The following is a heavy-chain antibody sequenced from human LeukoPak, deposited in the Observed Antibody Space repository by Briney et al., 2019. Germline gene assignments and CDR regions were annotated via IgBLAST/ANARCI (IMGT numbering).Heavy chain of an antibody. CDR2: ISGSGGST. Sequence: LPGGSLRLFCAASGFTFSSYAMSWVRQAPGKGLEWVSAISGSGGSTYYADSVKGRFTISRDNSKNTLYLQMNSLRAEDTAVYYCAKDLYAVAGPIDYWGQGTLVTVSS. J-gene: IGHJ4*02. D-gene: IGHD6-19*01. CDR3: AKDLYAVAGPIDY. CDR1: GFTFSSYA. V-gene: IGHV3-23*01.